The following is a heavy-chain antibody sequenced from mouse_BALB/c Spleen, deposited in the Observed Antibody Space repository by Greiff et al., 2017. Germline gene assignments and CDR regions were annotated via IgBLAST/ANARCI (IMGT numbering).Heavy chain of an antibody. Sequence: EVMLVESGGGLVKPGGSLKLSCAASGFTFSSYAMSWVRQSPEKRLEWVAEISSGGSYTYYPDTVTGRFTISRDNAKNTLYLEMSSLRSEDTAMYYCARGGTTVVEEAWFAYWGQGTLVTVSA. CDR1: GFTFSSYA. CDR2: ISSGGSYT. CDR3: ARGGTTVVEEAWFAY. J-gene: IGHJ3*01. V-gene: IGHV5-9-4*01. D-gene: IGHD1-1*01.